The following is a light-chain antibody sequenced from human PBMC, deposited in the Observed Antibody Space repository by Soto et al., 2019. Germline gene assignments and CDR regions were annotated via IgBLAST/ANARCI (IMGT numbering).Light chain of an antibody. CDR2: GNS. V-gene: IGLV1-40*01. Sequence: QSVLTQPPSVSGAPGQRVTISCTGSSSNIGAGYDVHWYQQLPGTAPKLLIYGNSNRPSGVPDRLSGSKSGTSASLAITGLQAEDEADYYCQSYDSSLSVLWVFGGGTKVTVL. J-gene: IGLJ3*02. CDR3: QSYDSSLSVLWV. CDR1: SSNIGAGYD.